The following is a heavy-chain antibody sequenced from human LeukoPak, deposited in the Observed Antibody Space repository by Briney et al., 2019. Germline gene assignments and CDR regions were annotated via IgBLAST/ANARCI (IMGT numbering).Heavy chain of an antibody. CDR3: ARVLWELSNWFDP. J-gene: IGHJ5*02. CDR2: ISSSGSTI. V-gene: IGHV3-48*03. Sequence: PGGSLRLSCAASGFTFSSYEMNWVRQAPGKGLEWVSYISSSGSTIYHADSVKGRFTISRDNAKNSLYLQMNSLRAEDTAVYYCARVLWELSNWFDPWGQGTLVTVSS. D-gene: IGHD1-26*01. CDR1: GFTFSSYE.